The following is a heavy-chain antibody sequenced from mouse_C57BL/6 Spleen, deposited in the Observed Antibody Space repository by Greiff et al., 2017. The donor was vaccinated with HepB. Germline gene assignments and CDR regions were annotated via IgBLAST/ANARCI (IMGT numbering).Heavy chain of an antibody. CDR2: IDPSDSYT. Sequence: QVHVKQPGAELVRPGTSVKLSCKASGYTFTSYWMHWVKQRPGQGLEWIGVIDPSDSYTNYNQKFKGKATLTVDTSSSTAYMPLSSLTSEDSAVYYCARLGPIYDGYYFDYWGQGTTLTVSS. CDR1: GYTFTSYW. J-gene: IGHJ2*01. V-gene: IGHV1-59*01. D-gene: IGHD2-3*01. CDR3: ARLGPIYDGYYFDY.